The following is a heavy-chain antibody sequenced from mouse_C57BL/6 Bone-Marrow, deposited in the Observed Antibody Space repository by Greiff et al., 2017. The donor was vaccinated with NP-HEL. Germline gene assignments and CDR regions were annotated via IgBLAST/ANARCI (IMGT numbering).Heavy chain of an antibody. V-gene: IGHV1-76*01. CDR2: IYPGSGNT. CDR3: APTVASYYYAMDY. D-gene: IGHD1-1*01. CDR1: GYTFTDYY. Sequence: QVQLQQSGAELVRPGASVKLSCKASGYTFTDYYINWVKQRPGQGLEWIARIYPGSGNTYYNEKFKGKATLTAEKSSSTAYMQLSSLTSEDSAVYFCAPTVASYYYAMDYWGQGTSVTVSS. J-gene: IGHJ4*01.